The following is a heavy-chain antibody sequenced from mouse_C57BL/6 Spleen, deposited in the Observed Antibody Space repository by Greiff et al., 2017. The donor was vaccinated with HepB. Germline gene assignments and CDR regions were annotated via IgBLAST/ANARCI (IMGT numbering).Heavy chain of an antibody. CDR3: ARPLTTVDYAMDY. D-gene: IGHD1-1*01. J-gene: IGHJ4*01. V-gene: IGHV5-12*01. CDR1: GFTFSDYY. Sequence: EVKVVESGGGLVQPGGSLKLSCAASGFTFSDYYMYWVRQTPEKRLEWVAYISNGGGSTYYPDTVKGRFTISRDNAKNTLYLQMRRLKSEDTAMYYCARPLTTVDYAMDYWGQGTSVTVSS. CDR2: ISNGGGST.